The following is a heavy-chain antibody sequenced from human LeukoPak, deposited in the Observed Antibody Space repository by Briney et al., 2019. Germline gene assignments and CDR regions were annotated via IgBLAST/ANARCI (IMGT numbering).Heavy chain of an antibody. V-gene: IGHV3-48*04. J-gene: IGHJ4*02. CDR1: GFTFSSYS. Sequence: GGSLRLSCAASGFTFSSYSMNWVRQAPGKGLEWVSYISSSSSTIYYADSVKGRFTISRDNAKNSLYLQMNSLRAEDTAVYYCARTRVRGVIITELDYWGQGTLVTVSS. CDR2: ISSSSSTI. D-gene: IGHD3-10*01. CDR3: ARTRVRGVIITELDY.